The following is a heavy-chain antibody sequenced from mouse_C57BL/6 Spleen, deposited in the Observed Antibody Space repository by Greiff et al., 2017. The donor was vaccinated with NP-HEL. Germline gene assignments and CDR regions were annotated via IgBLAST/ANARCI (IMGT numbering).Heavy chain of an antibody. J-gene: IGHJ1*03. V-gene: IGHV1-19*01. CDR2: INPYNGGT. CDR1: GYTFTDYY. D-gene: IGHD2-1*01. CDR3: ARKPYGNYGYFDV. Sequence: EVQLQQSGPVLVKPGASVKMSCKASGYTFTDYYMNWVKQSHGKSLEWIGVINPYNGGTSYNQKFKGKATLTVDKSSSTAYMELNSLTSEDSAVYYCARKPYGNYGYFDVWGTGTTVTVSS.